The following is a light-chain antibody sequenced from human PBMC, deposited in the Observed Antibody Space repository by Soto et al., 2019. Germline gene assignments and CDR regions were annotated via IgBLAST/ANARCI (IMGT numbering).Light chain of an antibody. CDR2: GAS. CDR1: QTVGSY. Sequence: EIVLTQSPATLSLPPGERATLSCRASQTVGSYLAWFRQTPGQAPRLLIYGASSRATGIPDRFSGSGSGTDFTLTISRLEPEDFAVYYCQQYGSSPTFGQGTKVDIK. J-gene: IGKJ1*01. V-gene: IGKV3-20*01. CDR3: QQYGSSPT.